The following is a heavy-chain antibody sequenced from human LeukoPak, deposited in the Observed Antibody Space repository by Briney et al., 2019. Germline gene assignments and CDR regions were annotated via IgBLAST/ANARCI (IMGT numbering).Heavy chain of an antibody. D-gene: IGHD3-16*01. Sequence: ASVKVSCKASGYTFTSYYMHWVRQAPGQGLEWMGWINPNSGGTNYAQKFQGRVTMTRDTSISTAYMELSRLRSDDTAVYYCARVRYRLAETYIDYWGQGTLVTVSS. V-gene: IGHV1-2*02. J-gene: IGHJ4*02. CDR2: INPNSGGT. CDR3: ARVRYRLAETYIDY. CDR1: GYTFTSYY.